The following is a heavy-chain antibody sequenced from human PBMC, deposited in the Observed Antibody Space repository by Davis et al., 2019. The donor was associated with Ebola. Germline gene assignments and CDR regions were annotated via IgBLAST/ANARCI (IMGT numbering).Heavy chain of an antibody. CDR2: IIPILGIA. D-gene: IGHD2-2*02. Sequence: SVKVSCKASGGTFSSYAISWVRQAPGHGLEWMGRIIPILGIANYAQKFQGRVTITADKSTSTAYMELSSLRSEDTAVYYCAKIVVVPAAIGYYYGMDVWGQGTTVTVSS. CDR1: GGTFSSYA. V-gene: IGHV1-69*04. J-gene: IGHJ6*02. CDR3: AKIVVVPAAIGYYYGMDV.